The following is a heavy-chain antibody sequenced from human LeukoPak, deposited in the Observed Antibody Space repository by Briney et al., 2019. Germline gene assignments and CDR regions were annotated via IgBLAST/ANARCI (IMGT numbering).Heavy chain of an antibody. J-gene: IGHJ4*02. CDR1: GYSFTRYW. V-gene: IGHV5-51*01. CDR2: GYPGDSDV. D-gene: IGHD3-10*01. CDR3: ARRGVTSSPLDY. Sequence: PGESLKISCQGSGYSFTRYWIGWVRQMPGKGLEWMGAGYPGDSDVRYGPSFQGQVTISVDTSINTAYLQWSSLKASDTAIYYCARRGVTSSPLDYWGQGTLVTVSS.